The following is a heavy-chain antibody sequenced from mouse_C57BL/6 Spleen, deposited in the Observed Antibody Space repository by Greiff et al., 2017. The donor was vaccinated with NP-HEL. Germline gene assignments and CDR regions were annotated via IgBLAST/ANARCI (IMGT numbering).Heavy chain of an antibody. CDR2: IHPNSGST. CDR1: GYTFTSYW. V-gene: IGHV1-64*01. J-gene: IGHJ4*01. Sequence: QVQLQQPGAELVKPGASVKLSCKASGYTFTSYWMHWVKQRPGPGLEWIGLIHPNSGSTNYNENFKSKATLTVDESSSTGDMQLSILTSEDSAVSYCAKVYYSDYYAMDYWGQGTSVTVSS. CDR3: AKVYYSDYYAMDY. D-gene: IGHD2-13*01.